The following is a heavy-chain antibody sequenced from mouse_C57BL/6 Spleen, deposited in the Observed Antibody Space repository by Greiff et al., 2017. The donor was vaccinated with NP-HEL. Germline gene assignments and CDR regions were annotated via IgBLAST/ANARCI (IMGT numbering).Heavy chain of an antibody. CDR3: ARCYYGSSYRYFDV. CDR1: GNTFTNYD. CDR2: IYPRDGSS. V-gene: IGHV1-85*01. D-gene: IGHD1-1*01. J-gene: IGHJ1*03. Sequence: QVQLQQSGPELVKPGASVKLSCKASGNTFTNYDINWMKQRPGQGLEWIGWIYPRDGSSDYNEKFKGKATLTVDTSSNTAYMELHSLTSEDSAVYFCARCYYGSSYRYFDVWGTGTTVTVSS.